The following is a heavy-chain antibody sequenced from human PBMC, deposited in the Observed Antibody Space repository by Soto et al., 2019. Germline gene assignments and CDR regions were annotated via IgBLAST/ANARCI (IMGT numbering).Heavy chain of an antibody. Sequence: EVQLLESGGGLVQPGGSLRLSCAASGFTFSSYAMRWVRQAPGKGLEWVSAISGSGGSTYYADSVKGRFTISRDNSKNTLYLQMNSRRAEDTAVYYGARRGSGSYYDYWGQGTLVTFPS. D-gene: IGHD1-26*01. V-gene: IGHV3-23*01. CDR1: GFTFSSYA. J-gene: IGHJ4*02. CDR2: ISGSGGST. CDR3: ARRGSGSYYDY.